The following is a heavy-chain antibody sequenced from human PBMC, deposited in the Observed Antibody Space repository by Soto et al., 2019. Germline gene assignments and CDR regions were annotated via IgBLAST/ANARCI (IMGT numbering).Heavy chain of an antibody. CDR1: GFTFSSYD. CDR2: ISYDGSNK. V-gene: IGHV3-30-3*01. Sequence: QVQLVESGGGVVQPGRSLRLSCAASGFTFSSYDMHWVRQAPGKGLEWVAVISYDGSNKYYADTVKGRLTISRDNSKNTLYMKMNSLRAEDTAVYYCARAGGWESGSYMCLDYWGQGTLVTVSS. D-gene: IGHD1-26*01. CDR3: ARAGGWESGSYMCLDY. J-gene: IGHJ4*02.